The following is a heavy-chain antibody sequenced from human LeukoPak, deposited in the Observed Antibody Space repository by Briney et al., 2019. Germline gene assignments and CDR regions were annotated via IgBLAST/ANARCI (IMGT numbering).Heavy chain of an antibody. V-gene: IGHV3-23*01. J-gene: IGHJ6*02. CDR2: IGGSGGST. CDR3: AKGLRFLEWLFRQHYYYYGMDV. Sequence: GGSLRLSCAASGFTFSSYAMSWVRQAPGKGLEWVSAIGGSGGSTYYADSVKGRFTISRDNSKNTLYLQMNSLRAEDTAVYYCAKGLRFLEWLFRQHYYYYGMDVWGQGTTVTVSS. CDR1: GFTFSSYA. D-gene: IGHD3-3*01.